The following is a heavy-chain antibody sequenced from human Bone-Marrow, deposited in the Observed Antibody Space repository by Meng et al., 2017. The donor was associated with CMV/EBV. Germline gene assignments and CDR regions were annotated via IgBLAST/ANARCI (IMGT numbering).Heavy chain of an antibody. V-gene: IGHV3-30*02. D-gene: IGHD2-2*01. Sequence: GESLKISCEASGFPFSSYGMHWVRQAPGKGLEWVAFVRYDATNTFYTDSVKGRFTISRDNSKNTLYLQMNSLRAEDTAVYYCAKREPEVPAAMSMDVWGQGTTVTVSS. J-gene: IGHJ6*02. CDR2: VRYDATNT. CDR3: AKREPEVPAAMSMDV. CDR1: GFPFSSYG.